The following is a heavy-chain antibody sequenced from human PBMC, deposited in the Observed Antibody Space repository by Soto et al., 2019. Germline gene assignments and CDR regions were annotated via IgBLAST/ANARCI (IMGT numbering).Heavy chain of an antibody. CDR2: INHSGST. CDR3: ARSTVTTGFYYYYYMDV. CDR1: VGSFSGYY. D-gene: IGHD4-4*01. Sequence: SETLSLTCAVYVGSFSGYYWSWIRQPPGKGLEWIGEINHSGSTNYNPSLKSRVTISVDTSKNQFSLKLSSVTAADTAVYYCARSTVTTGFYYYYYMDVWGKGTTVTVSS. J-gene: IGHJ6*03. V-gene: IGHV4-34*01.